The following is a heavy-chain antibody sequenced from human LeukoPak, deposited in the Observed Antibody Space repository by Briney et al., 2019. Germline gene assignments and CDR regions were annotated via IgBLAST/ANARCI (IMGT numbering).Heavy chain of an antibody. CDR2: INWNGGST. CDR3: ASNWNYAPFDY. J-gene: IGHJ4*02. Sequence: GGSLRLSCAASGFTFDDYGMNWVRQAPGKGLEWVSGINWNGGSTGYADSVKGRFTISRDNAKNSPYLQMNSLRAEDTALYYCASNWNYAPFDYWGQGTLVTVSS. D-gene: IGHD1-7*01. CDR1: GFTFDDYG. V-gene: IGHV3-20*04.